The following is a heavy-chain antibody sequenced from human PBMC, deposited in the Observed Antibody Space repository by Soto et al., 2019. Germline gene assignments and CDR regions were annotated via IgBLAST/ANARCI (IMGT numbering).Heavy chain of an antibody. CDR1: GASISDTY. CDR3: AIVRERSMEGGCFAS. J-gene: IGHJ5*02. V-gene: IGHV4-59*01. Sequence: PSETLSLTCTVSGASISDTYWNWVRQPPGKGLEWIGFIYYSGSTSYNPSLKSRVTISVDTSKNQFSLNLNSVTAADTAVYYCAIVRERSMEGGCFASWGQGTQVIVSS. D-gene: IGHD2-15*01. CDR2: IYYSGST.